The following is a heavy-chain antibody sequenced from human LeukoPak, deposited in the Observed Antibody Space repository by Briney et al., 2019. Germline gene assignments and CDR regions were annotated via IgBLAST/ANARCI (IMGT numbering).Heavy chain of an antibody. CDR1: DGSISNYY. CDR2: AYYSGST. J-gene: IGHJ5*02. CDR3: ARNSAVATSRSWFDP. Sequence: PSETLSLTCSVFDGSISNYYWSWIRQPPGKGLECIGYAYYSGSTTYNPSLESRVTISVDTSKNQFSLKLTAVTAADTAVYYCARNSAVATSRSWFDPWGQGTLVTVSS. V-gene: IGHV4-59*08. D-gene: IGHD6-19*01.